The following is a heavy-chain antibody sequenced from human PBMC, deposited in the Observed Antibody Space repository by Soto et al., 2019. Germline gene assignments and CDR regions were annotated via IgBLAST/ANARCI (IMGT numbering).Heavy chain of an antibody. J-gene: IGHJ6*02. D-gene: IGHD4-17*01. V-gene: IGHV4-31*03. CDR3: ARDADYGGSRGGMDV. Sequence: QVRLEESGPGLVKPSETLSLICSVSGGAVNNANYFWNWIRHHPENGLEWIGYIYYSGSTRYNPSFKTRATLSIDTSKNLSDLRLNSVTVADTAVYFCARDADYGGSRGGMDVWGRGTTVTVSS. CDR1: GGAVNNANYF. CDR2: IYYSGST.